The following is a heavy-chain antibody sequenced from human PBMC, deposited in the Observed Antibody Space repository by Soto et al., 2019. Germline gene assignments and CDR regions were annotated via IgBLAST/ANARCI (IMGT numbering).Heavy chain of an antibody. J-gene: IGHJ1*01. CDR2: FDPEDGET. V-gene: IGHV1-24*01. Sequence: ASVKVSCKASGYTFTSYAMHWVRQAPGKGLEWMGGFDPEDGETIYAQKFQGRVTMTEDTSTDTAYMELSSLRSEDTAVYYCATDPGVYGDTEYFQHWGQGTLVTVSS. CDR1: GYTFTSYA. CDR3: ATDPGVYGDTEYFQH. D-gene: IGHD4-17*01.